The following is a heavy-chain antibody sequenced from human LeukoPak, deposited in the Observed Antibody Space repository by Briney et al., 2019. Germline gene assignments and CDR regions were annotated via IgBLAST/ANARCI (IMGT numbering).Heavy chain of an antibody. Sequence: ETLSLTCTVSGGSISSSSYYWGWVRQAPGKGLEWVSGISPNGVITYYADSVKGRFTISRDNAKNSLYLQMNSLRAEDTAVYYCARHRYSGYEVPYWGQGTLVTVSS. D-gene: IGHD5-12*01. CDR3: ARHRYSGYEVPY. J-gene: IGHJ4*02. V-gene: IGHV3-23*01. CDR1: GGSISSSSYY. CDR2: ISPNGVIT.